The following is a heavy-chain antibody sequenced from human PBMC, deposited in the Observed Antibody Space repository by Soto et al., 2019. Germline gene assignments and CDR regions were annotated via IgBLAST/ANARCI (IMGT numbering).Heavy chain of an antibody. CDR2: ISHDGVTK. CDR3: VRGGYSSSWERLDP. D-gene: IGHD4-4*01. CDR1: GSSFPNYP. J-gene: IGHJ5*02. Sequence: LRLSCAASGSSFPNYPMHWVRQTPDKGLEWLAVISHDGVTKNSADSVKGRFSISRDNSRNRLYLDMNSLRTEDTAMYYCVRGGYSSSWERLDPWGQGTLVTVSS. V-gene: IGHV3-30-3*01.